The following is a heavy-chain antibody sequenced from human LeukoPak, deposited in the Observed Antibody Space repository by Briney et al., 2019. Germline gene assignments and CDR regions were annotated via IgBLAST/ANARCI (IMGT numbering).Heavy chain of an antibody. D-gene: IGHD3-3*01. J-gene: IGHJ3*02. CDR2: INHSGST. CDR1: GGSFSGYY. Sequence: SETLSLTCAVYGGSFSGYYWSWIRQPPGKGLEWIGEINHSGSTNYNPSLKSRVTISVDTSKNQFSLELSSVTAADTAVYYCARGRRVSYYDFWSGYYGAFDIWGQGTMVTVSS. CDR3: ARGRRVSYYDFWSGYYGAFDI. V-gene: IGHV4-34*01.